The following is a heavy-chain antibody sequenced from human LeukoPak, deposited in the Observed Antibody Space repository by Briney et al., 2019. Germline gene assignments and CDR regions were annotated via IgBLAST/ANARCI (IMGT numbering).Heavy chain of an antibody. CDR1: GFTFSSYA. Sequence: GWSLRLSCAASGFTFSSYAMSWVRQAPGKGLEWVSAISGSGGSTYYADSVKGRFTISRDNSKNTLYLQMNSLRAEDTAVYYCAKHSGYSYLYYFDYWGQGTLVTVSS. V-gene: IGHV3-23*01. D-gene: IGHD5-18*01. J-gene: IGHJ4*02. CDR2: ISGSGGST. CDR3: AKHSGYSYLYYFDY.